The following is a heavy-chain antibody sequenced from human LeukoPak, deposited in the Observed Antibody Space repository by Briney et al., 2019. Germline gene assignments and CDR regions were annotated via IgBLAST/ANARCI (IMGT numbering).Heavy chain of an antibody. Sequence: PGGSLRLSCAASGFTFSKYAMNWVRQAPGKGLEWVSAISVSGGTINYADSVKGRFTISRDNSKNALFLQMNSLRSEDTAVYYCATDPRAFDIWGQGTMVTVSS. V-gene: IGHV3-23*01. J-gene: IGHJ3*02. CDR1: GFTFSKYA. CDR3: ATDPRAFDI. CDR2: ISVSGGTI.